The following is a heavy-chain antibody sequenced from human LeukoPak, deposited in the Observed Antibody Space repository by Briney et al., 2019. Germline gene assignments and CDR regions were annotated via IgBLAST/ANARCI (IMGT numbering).Heavy chain of an antibody. J-gene: IGHJ4*02. V-gene: IGHV1-2*02. CDR2: INPNSGGT. Sequence: ASVKVSCKASGYSFTGYYMNWVRQAPGQGLEWMGWINPNSGGTNYAQKFQGRVTMTRDTSISTAYMELSRLRSDDTAVYYCARGHSSSWCGGYYDSSGYYQSWGQGTLVTVSS. CDR1: GYSFTGYY. CDR3: ARGHSSSWCGGYYDSSGYYQS. D-gene: IGHD3-22*01.